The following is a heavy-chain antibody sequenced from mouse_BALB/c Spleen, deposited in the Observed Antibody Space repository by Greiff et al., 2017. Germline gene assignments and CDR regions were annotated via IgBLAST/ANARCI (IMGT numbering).Heavy chain of an antibody. Sequence: EVQLQQSGPELVKPGASVKIPCKASGYTFTDYNMDWVKQSHGKSLEWIGDINPNNGGTIYNQKFKGKATLTVDKSSSTAYMELRSLTSEDTAVYYCARPYYYGSSSYWYFDVWGAGNTVTGAS. CDR3: ARPYYYGSSSYWYFDV. V-gene: IGHV1-18*01. J-gene: IGHJ1*01. CDR1: GYTFTDYN. D-gene: IGHD1-1*01. CDR2: INPNNGGT.